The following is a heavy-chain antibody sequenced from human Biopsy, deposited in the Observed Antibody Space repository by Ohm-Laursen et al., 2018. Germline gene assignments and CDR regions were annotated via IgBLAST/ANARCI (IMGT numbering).Heavy chain of an antibody. D-gene: IGHD3-3*01. CDR3: ARGPLGPLLEWVLFQTSIDV. CDR2: VNPNNGDK. CDR1: GYTFIDYY. J-gene: IGHJ6*02. Sequence: DSVKVSCKASGYTFIDYYIHWVRQAPGQGLEWMGWVNPNNGDKKFAPDFQGRLTMTRDKSISTACMELIRLRSDDTAVYYCARGPLGPLLEWVLFQTSIDVWGQGTTVTVSS. V-gene: IGHV1-2*07.